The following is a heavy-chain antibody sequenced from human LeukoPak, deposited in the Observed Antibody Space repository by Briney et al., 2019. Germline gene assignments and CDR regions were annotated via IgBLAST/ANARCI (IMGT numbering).Heavy chain of an antibody. Sequence: GESLKISCKGSGYSFTSYWIGWVRQMPGRGLAWMGIIYPGDSDTRYSPSFQGQVTISADKSISTAYLQWSSLKASDTAMYYCARLIWSGYSNSDRRFDYWGQGTLVTVSS. J-gene: IGHJ4*02. D-gene: IGHD3-3*01. CDR1: GYSFTSYW. CDR3: ARLIWSGYSNSDRRFDY. CDR2: IYPGDSDT. V-gene: IGHV5-51*01.